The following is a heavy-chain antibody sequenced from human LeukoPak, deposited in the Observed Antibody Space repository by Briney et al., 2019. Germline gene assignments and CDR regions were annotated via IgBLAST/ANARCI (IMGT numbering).Heavy chain of an antibody. CDR1: GYTFTGYY. D-gene: IGHD1-1*01. CDR3: APLKPGYAHDY. CDR2: INPNSGGT. V-gene: IGHV1-2*06. Sequence: ASVKVSCKASGYTFTGYYMHWVGQAPGQGREGMGRINPNSGGTNDAKKFQGRVTITRDTSISTAYMQLSRLRSDATAVYYCAPLKPGYAHDYWGQGTLVTVSS. J-gene: IGHJ4*02.